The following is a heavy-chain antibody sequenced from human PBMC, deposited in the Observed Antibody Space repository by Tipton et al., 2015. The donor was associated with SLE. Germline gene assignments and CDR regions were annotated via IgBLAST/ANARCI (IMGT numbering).Heavy chain of an antibody. J-gene: IGHJ5*02. V-gene: IGHV3-53*05. CDR1: GFTLNNDW. CDR3: ARDWFDP. CDR2: IYSGGDT. Sequence: GSLRLSCAASGFTLNNDWMHWVRQAPGKGLQWVSVIYSGGDTYYADSVKGRFTISRDNSKNTVYLQMNRVRSEDTAVYYCARDWFDPWGQGTLVIVSS.